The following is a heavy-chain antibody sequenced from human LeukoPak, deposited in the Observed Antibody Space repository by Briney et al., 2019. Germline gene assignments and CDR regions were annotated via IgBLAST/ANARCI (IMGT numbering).Heavy chain of an antibody. V-gene: IGHV4-39*01. CDR2: IYYSGST. D-gene: IGHD2-2*01. J-gene: IGHJ5*02. CDR1: GGSISSSSYY. Sequence: SETLSLTCTVSGGSISSSSYYWGWVRQPPGTGLEWIGSIYYSGSTYYNPSLKSRVTISVDTSKNQFSLKLSSVTAADTAVYYCARHGGNIVVVPAAFNWFDPWGQGTLVTVSS. CDR3: ARHGGNIVVVPAAFNWFDP.